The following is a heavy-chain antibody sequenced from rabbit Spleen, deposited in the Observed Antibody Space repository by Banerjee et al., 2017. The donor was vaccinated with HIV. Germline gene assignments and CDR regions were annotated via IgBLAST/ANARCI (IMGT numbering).Heavy chain of an antibody. Sequence: QSLEESGGGLVKPGASLTLTCKASGFSLNSGYDMCWVRQAPGKGLEWIACIEGGSSTFSYFASWAKGRFTISKTSSTTVTLQMTSLTAADTATYFCARDSGSSFSSYGMDLWGPGTLVTVS. J-gene: IGHJ6*01. CDR3: ARDSGSSFSSYGMDL. CDR2: IEGGSSTFS. D-gene: IGHD8-1*01. CDR1: GFSLNSGYD. V-gene: IGHV1S40*01.